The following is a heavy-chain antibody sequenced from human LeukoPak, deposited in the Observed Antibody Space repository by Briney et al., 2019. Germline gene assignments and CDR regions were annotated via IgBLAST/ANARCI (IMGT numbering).Heavy chain of an antibody. J-gene: IGHJ4*02. Sequence: GEPLKISCKGSGYSFTSYWIGWVRQMPGKGLEWMGIIYPGDSDTRYSPSFQGQVTISADKSTSTAYLQWSSLKASDTAMYYCARRRVWFGELPDFDYWGQGTLVTVSS. V-gene: IGHV5-51*01. CDR3: ARRRVWFGELPDFDY. CDR1: GYSFTSYW. D-gene: IGHD3-10*01. CDR2: IYPGDSDT.